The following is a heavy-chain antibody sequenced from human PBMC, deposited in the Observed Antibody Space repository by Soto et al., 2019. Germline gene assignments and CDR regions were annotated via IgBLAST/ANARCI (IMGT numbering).Heavy chain of an antibody. Sequence: SETLSLTCAVSGGSISSSNWWSWVRQPPGKGLEWIGEIYHSGSTNYNPSLKSRVTISVDKSKNKFSLKLSSVTAAETAVYYCARAMGGYSDGAYYYGMDVWGQGTTVIVSS. CDR3: ARAMGGYSDGAYYYGMDV. CDR2: IYHSGST. J-gene: IGHJ6*02. D-gene: IGHD5-18*01. CDR1: GGSISSSNW. V-gene: IGHV4-4*02.